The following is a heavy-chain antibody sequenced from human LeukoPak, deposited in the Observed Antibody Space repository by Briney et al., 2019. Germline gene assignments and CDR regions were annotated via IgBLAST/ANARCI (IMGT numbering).Heavy chain of an antibody. D-gene: IGHD2-15*01. CDR2: IRSKANSYAT. V-gene: IGHV3-73*01. CDR3: TGLSRGRDY. J-gene: IGHJ4*02. Sequence: GGSLRLSCAASGFTFSNAWMSWVRQAPGKGLEWVGRIRSKANSYATAYAASVKGRFTISRDDSKNTAYLQMNSLKTEDTAVYYCTGLSRGRDYWGQGTLVTVSS. CDR1: GFTFSNAW.